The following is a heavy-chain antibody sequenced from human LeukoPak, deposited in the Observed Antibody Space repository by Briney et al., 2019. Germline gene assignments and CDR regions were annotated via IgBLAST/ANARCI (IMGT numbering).Heavy chain of an antibody. CDR2: IWYDGSNK. CDR1: GFTFSSYG. V-gene: IGHV3-33*01. Sequence: GGSLRLSCAASGFTFSSYGMHWVRQAPGKGLEWVAVIWYDGSNKYYADSVKGRFTVSRDNSKNTLYLQMNSLRAEDTAVYYCARVSHSSWYFDYWGQGTLVTVSS. J-gene: IGHJ4*02. CDR3: ARVSHSSWYFDY. D-gene: IGHD6-13*01.